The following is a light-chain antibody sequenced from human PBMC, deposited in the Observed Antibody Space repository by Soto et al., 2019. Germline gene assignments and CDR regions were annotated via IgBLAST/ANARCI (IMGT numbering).Light chain of an antibody. Sequence: DIQLTQSPSFLSASVGDRVTITCRASQGISSYFAWYQQKPGKAPKLLIYAASTFQTGVPSRFSGSGSGTEFTLTISSLQPEDFASYYCQLLVTYSFAFGPGTRVDIK. V-gene: IGKV1-9*01. CDR2: AAS. J-gene: IGKJ3*01. CDR1: QGISSY. CDR3: QLLVTYSFA.